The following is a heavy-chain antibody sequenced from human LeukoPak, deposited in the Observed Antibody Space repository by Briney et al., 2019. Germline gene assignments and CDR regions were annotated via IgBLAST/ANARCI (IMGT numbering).Heavy chain of an antibody. Sequence: ASVKVSYKASGYTFTSYGINWVRQATGQGLEWMGWMNPNSGNTGYAQKFQGRVTMTRNTSISTAYMELSSLRSEDTAVYYCARGLHCSGGSCYSSSWFDPWGQGTLVAVSS. V-gene: IGHV1-8*01. J-gene: IGHJ5*02. CDR3: ARGLHCSGGSCYSSSWFDP. D-gene: IGHD2-15*01. CDR2: MNPNSGNT. CDR1: GYTFTSYG.